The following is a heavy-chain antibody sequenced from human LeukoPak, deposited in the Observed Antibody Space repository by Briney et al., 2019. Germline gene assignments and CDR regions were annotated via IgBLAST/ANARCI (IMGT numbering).Heavy chain of an antibody. CDR3: TRQGLAYYYDSSGYYPPGY. CDR2: IRSKAYGGTT. J-gene: IGHJ4*02. V-gene: IGHV3-49*03. CDR1: GFTFGDYA. Sequence: GGSLRLSCTASGFTFGDYAMSWFRQALGKGLEWVGFIRSKAYGGTTEYAASVKGRFTISRDDSRSIAYLQMNSLKTEDTAVYYCTRQGLAYYYDSSGYYPPGYWGQGTLVTVSS. D-gene: IGHD3-22*01.